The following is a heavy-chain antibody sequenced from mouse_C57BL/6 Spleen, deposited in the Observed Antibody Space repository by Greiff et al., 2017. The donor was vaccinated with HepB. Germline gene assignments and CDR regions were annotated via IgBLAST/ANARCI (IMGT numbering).Heavy chain of an antibody. J-gene: IGHJ4*01. Sequence: EVHLVESGPELVKPGASVKIPCKASGYTFTDYNMDWVKQSHGKSLEWIGDINPNNGGTIYNQKFKGKATLTVDKSSSTAYMELRSLTSEDTAVYYCARNWDYDPYAMDYWGQGTSVTVSS. D-gene: IGHD2-4*01. CDR1: GYTFTDYN. CDR3: ARNWDYDPYAMDY. CDR2: INPNNGGT. V-gene: IGHV1-18*01.